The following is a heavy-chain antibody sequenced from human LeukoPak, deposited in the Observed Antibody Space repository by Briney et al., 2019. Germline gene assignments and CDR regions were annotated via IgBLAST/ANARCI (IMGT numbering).Heavy chain of an antibody. CDR2: ISSSSSYT. CDR3: ARDLYGDYVDY. V-gene: IGHV3-11*06. J-gene: IGHJ4*02. Sequence: GGSLRLSCAASGFTFSDYYMSWIRQAPGKGLEWVSYISSSSSYTNYADSVKGRFTISRDNAKNSLYLQMNSLRAEDTAVYYCARDLYGDYVDYWGQGTLDTVSS. CDR1: GFTFSDYY. D-gene: IGHD4-17*01.